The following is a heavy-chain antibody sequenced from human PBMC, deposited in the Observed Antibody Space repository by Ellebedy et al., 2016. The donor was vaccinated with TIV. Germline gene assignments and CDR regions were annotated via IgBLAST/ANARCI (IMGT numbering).Heavy chain of an antibody. Sequence: GESLKISCAASGFTFSSYAMTWVRQAPGKGLEWVSGISANGRSTYYEDSVKGRFTISRDTSNNTLSLQMNSRRAGDTAVYFGAKEPRAVAGYYYYGMDVWGQGTTVTVSS. CDR1: GFTFSSYA. CDR2: ISANGRST. D-gene: IGHD6-19*01. CDR3: AKEPRAVAGYYYYGMDV. V-gene: IGHV3-23*01. J-gene: IGHJ6*02.